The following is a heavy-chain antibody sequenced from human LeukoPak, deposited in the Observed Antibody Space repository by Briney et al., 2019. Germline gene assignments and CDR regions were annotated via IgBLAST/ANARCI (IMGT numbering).Heavy chain of an antibody. Sequence: ASVKVSCTASGYTFSSDYMNWVRQAPGQGLEWMGMINPVGGHTTYAQKFQGRVTMTRDTSTTTVYMELSSLRFEDTAVYYCARAKTPLFDYWAQGTLVTVSS. CDR3: ARAKTPLFDY. CDR1: GYTFSSDY. CDR2: INPVGGHT. J-gene: IGHJ4*02. V-gene: IGHV1-46*01.